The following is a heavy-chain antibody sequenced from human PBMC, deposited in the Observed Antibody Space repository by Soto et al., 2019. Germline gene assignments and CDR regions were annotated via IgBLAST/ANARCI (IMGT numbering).Heavy chain of an antibody. D-gene: IGHD3-3*01. Sequence: QITLKESGPPLVKPTQTLTLTCTFSGFSLSTSGVGVGWIRQPPGKALEWLALIYWDDDKRYSPSLKSRLTITKDTSKNQVVLTMTNMDPVDTATYYCAHKYDFWSGYSEGYFDLWGRGTLVTVSS. CDR3: AHKYDFWSGYSEGYFDL. CDR1: GFSLSTSGVG. J-gene: IGHJ2*01. V-gene: IGHV2-5*02. CDR2: IYWDDDK.